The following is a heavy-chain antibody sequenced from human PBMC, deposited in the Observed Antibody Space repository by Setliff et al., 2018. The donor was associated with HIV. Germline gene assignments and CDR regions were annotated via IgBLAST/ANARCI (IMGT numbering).Heavy chain of an antibody. D-gene: IGHD2-15*01. V-gene: IGHV4-4*07. CDR3: ARDSDNCSGGSCYRAAVGMDV. J-gene: IGHJ6*02. Sequence: PSETLSLTCTVSGVSISNYYWSWIRQPAGKGLEWIGRIYTSGSTYYNPSLKSRVTISVDTSKNQFSLKLSSVTAADTAVYYCARDSDNCSGGSCYRAAVGMDVWGQGTTVTVSS. CDR1: GVSISNYY. CDR2: IYTSGST.